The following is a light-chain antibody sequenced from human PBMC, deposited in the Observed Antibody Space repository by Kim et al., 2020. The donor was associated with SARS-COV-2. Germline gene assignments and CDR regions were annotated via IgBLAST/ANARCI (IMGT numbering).Light chain of an antibody. CDR3: QEYDNLPSIA. CDR1: QGIVKQ. CDR2: GAA. Sequence: SVGDRVTSTCQASQGIVKQVNGYQQKPGKAPKVLNHGAAILETGDPSRFSGSGSGTDFTFANSRLQPEDIATYYCQEYDNLPSIAFGQGTRLEIK. J-gene: IGKJ5*01. V-gene: IGKV1-33*01.